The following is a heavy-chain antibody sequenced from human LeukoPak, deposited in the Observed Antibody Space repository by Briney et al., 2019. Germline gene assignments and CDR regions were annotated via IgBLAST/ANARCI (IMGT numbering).Heavy chain of an antibody. D-gene: IGHD2-2*01. J-gene: IGHJ4*02. CDR3: ARLPGYCSSTSCYPDY. CDR1: GGSISSSSYY. CDR2: IYYSGST. V-gene: IGHV4-39*07. Sequence: SETLSLTCTVSGGSISSSSYYWGWIRQPPGKGLEWIGSIYYSGSTYYNPSLKSRVTISVDTSKNQFSLKLSSVTAADTAVYYCARLPGYCSSTSCYPDYWGQGTLVTVSS.